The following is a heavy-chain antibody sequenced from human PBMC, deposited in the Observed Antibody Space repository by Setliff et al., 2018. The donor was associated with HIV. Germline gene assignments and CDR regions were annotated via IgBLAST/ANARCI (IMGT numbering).Heavy chain of an antibody. J-gene: IGHJ6*03. CDR1: GGSISSSSYY. CDR2: MYYGGST. V-gene: IGHV4-39*07. D-gene: IGHD3-22*01. CDR3: ARNPAIPFYDSSGYYYRYYYYYMDV. Sequence: SETLSLTCTVSGGSISSSSYYWGWIRQSPGKGLEWIGSMYYGGSTFYNPSLKSRVTISVDTSKNQFSLKLSSVTAADTAVYYCARNPAIPFYDSSGYYYRYYYYYMDVWGKGTTVTVSS.